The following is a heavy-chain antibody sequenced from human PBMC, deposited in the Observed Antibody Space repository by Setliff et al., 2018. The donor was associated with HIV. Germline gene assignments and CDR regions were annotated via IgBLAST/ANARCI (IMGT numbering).Heavy chain of an antibody. V-gene: IGHV3-15*01. J-gene: IGHJ4*02. Sequence: PGGSLRLSCAASGFTFSTHWMSWVRQAPGKGLEWVGRIKSKIDGGTTDYAAPVKGRFTISKDDSKNTLHLQMNSLKTEDTAVYYCATGGYDGIIDYWGQGTLVTVSS. D-gene: IGHD5-12*01. CDR2: IKSKIDGGTT. CDR3: ATGGYDGIIDY. CDR1: GFTFSTHW.